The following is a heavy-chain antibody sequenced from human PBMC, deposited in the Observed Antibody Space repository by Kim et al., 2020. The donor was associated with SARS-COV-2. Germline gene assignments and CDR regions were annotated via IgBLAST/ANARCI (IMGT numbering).Heavy chain of an antibody. Sequence: SETLSLTCAVYGGSFSGYYWSWIRQPPGKGLEWIGEINHSGSPNYNPSLKSRVTISVDTSKNQFSLKLSSVTAADTAVYYCARGGGIAAAGGYNWFDPWGQGTLVTVSS. J-gene: IGHJ5*02. CDR3: ARGGGIAAAGGYNWFDP. V-gene: IGHV4-34*01. D-gene: IGHD6-13*01. CDR1: GGSFSGYY. CDR2: INHSGSP.